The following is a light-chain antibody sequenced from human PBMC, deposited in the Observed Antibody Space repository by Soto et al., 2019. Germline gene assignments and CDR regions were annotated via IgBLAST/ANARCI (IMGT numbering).Light chain of an antibody. CDR2: AAS. J-gene: IGKJ2*01. CDR1: QGVTAY. Sequence: DIQMTQSPSSLSASVGDRSPITCRASQGVTAYFLWYQQRQGTAPKLLIYAASNLLSGVPSRFSGSGSGTNFTLNISSLQPEDFATYYCQQSYKTPHTFGQGTKLETK. V-gene: IGKV1-39*01. CDR3: QQSYKTPHT.